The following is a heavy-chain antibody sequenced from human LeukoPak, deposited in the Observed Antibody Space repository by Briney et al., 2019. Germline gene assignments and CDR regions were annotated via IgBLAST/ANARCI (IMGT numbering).Heavy chain of an antibody. Sequence: GSLRLSCAASGFTFSDYYMSWIRQAPGKGLEWIGSIYHSGSTYYNPSLKSRVTISVDTSKNQFSLKLSSVTAADTAVYYCARDSGKYSSSWQWLVLDYWGQGTLVTVSS. D-gene: IGHD6-13*01. V-gene: IGHV4-38-2*02. CDR2: IYHSGST. CDR3: ARDSGKYSSSWQWLVLDY. J-gene: IGHJ4*02. CDR1: GFTFSDYY.